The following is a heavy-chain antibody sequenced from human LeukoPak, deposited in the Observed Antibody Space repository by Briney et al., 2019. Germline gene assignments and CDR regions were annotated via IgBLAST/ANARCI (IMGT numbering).Heavy chain of an antibody. CDR3: ARHVHIAVTGTLGHWDY. CDR1: GGSISSSSYS. V-gene: IGHV4-39*01. D-gene: IGHD6-19*01. Sequence: SETLSLTCSVSGGSISSSSYSWGWIRQPPGKGLEWIGSIYYSGTTYHNPSLKSRVTTSVDTSKNQFSLRLSSVTAADTAMYYCARHVHIAVTGTLGHWDYWGQGTLVTVSS. J-gene: IGHJ4*02. CDR2: IYYSGTT.